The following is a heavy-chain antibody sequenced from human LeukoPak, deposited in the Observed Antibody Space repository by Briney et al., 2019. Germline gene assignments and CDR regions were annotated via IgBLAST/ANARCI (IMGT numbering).Heavy chain of an antibody. J-gene: IGHJ4*02. CDR3: EKPGSGSYYGYFDY. V-gene: IGHV3-33*06. Sequence: PGGSLRLSCAASGFTFSSYGMHWVRQAPGKGLEWVAVIWYDGSNKYYADSVKGRFTISRDNSKNTLYLQMNSLRAEDTAVYYCEKPGSGSYYGYFDYWGQGTLVTASS. D-gene: IGHD1-26*01. CDR2: IWYDGSNK. CDR1: GFTFSSYG.